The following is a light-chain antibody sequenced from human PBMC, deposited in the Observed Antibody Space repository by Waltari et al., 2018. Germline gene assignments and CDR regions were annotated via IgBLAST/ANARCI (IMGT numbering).Light chain of an antibody. V-gene: IGKV1-39*01. J-gene: IGKJ3*01. CDR1: QSISTY. CDR3: QQTYGSPPT. CDR2: ASS. Sequence: DIQMTQSPSSLSASVGDRVTITCRASQSISTYLHLYQQKPGKAPKLLVYASSNFQTGVSSRFSGSGSGTDFTLTISSLEPEDFATYYCQQTYGSPPTFGPGTKVDI.